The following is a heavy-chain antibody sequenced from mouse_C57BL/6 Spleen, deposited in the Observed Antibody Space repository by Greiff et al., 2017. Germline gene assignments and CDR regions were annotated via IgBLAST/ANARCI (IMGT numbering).Heavy chain of an antibody. CDR2: ISYDGSN. CDR1: GYSITSGYY. CDR3: ARDRVITTVVGYFDV. J-gene: IGHJ1*03. V-gene: IGHV3-6*01. D-gene: IGHD1-1*01. Sequence: EVKLQESGPGLVKPSQSLSLTCSVTGYSITSGYYWNWIRQFPGNKLEWMGYISYDGSNNYNPSLKNRISITRDTSKNQFFLKLNSVTTEDTATYYCARDRVITTVVGYFDVWGTGTTVTVSS.